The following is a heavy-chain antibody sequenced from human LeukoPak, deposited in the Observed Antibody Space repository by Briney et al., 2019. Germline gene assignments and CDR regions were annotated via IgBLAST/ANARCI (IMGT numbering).Heavy chain of an antibody. D-gene: IGHD2-8*01. CDR3: ARGGDARLGGAFDI. CDR1: GFTFSSFD. CDR2: IGAAGDP. V-gene: IGHV3-13*05. J-gene: IGHJ3*02. Sequence: GGSLRLSCVASGFTFSSFDMHWVRQPTGKALECLSGIGAAGDPYYPGSVKGRFIMSRENAKNSLYLQMNSPRAGDTAVYYCARGGDARLGGAFDIWGQGTMVTVSS.